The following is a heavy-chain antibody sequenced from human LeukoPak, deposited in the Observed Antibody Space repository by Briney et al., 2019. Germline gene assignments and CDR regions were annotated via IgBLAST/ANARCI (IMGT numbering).Heavy chain of an antibody. V-gene: IGHV3-11*01. CDR2: ISSSGSTI. D-gene: IGHD2-2*02. CDR1: GFTFSDYY. J-gene: IGHJ6*04. Sequence: GGSLRLSCAASGFTFSDYYMSWIRQAPGKGQEWVSYISSSGSTIYYADSVKGRFTISRDNAKNSLYLQMNSLRAEDTAVYYCARGTEVVPAAIITVWGKGTTVTVSS. CDR3: ARGTEVVPAAIITV.